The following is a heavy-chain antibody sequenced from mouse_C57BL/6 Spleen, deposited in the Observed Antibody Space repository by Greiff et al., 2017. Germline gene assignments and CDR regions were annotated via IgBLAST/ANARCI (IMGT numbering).Heavy chain of an antibody. CDR2: IYPGDGDT. J-gene: IGHJ3*01. CDR3: ASNLLRPFAY. CDR1: GYAFSSSW. Sequence: QVQLQQSGPELVKPGASVKISCKASGYAFSSSWMNWVKQRPGKGLEWIGRIYPGDGDTNSNGKFKGKATLTAEKSSSTAYLQLSSQRSEDSAVYFCASNLLRPFAYWGQGTLVTVSA. V-gene: IGHV1-82*01.